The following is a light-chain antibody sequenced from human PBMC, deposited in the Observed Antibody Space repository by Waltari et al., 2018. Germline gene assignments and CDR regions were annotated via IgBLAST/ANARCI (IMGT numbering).Light chain of an antibody. CDR2: EVT. CDR3: CAYEGSDSWV. V-gene: IGLV2-23*02. CDR1: RSDVGSYNI. Sequence: QSALTQPASVSGSPGQSITISCTGSRSDVGSYNIVSWYQQHPGKAPKLMIYEVTKRPLAVSDRFSGSKSGNTASLTISGLQAEDEADYYCCAYEGSDSWVFGGGTKLTVL. J-gene: IGLJ3*02.